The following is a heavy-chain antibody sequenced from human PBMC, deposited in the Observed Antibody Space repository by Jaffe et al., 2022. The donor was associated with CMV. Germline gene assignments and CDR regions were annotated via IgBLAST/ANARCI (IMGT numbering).Heavy chain of an antibody. V-gene: IGHV4-31*03. J-gene: IGHJ6*02. D-gene: IGHD6-13*01. CDR2: IYYSGST. Sequence: QVQLQESGPGLVKPSQTLSLTCTVSGGSISSGGYYWSWIRQHPGKGLEWIGYIYYSGSTYYNPSLKSRVTISVDTSKNQFSLKLSSVTAADTAVYYCARESAAAAGPYYYGMDVWGQGTTVTVSS. CDR3: ARESAAAAGPYYYGMDV. CDR1: GGSISSGGYY.